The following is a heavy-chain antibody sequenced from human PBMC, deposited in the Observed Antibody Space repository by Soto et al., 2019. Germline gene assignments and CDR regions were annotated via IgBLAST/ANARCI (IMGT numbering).Heavy chain of an antibody. Sequence: PSETLSLTCTVSGGSISSSSYYWGWIRQPPGKGLEWIGSIYYSGSTYYNPSLKSRVTISVDTSKNQFSLKLSSVTAADTAVYYCARGGRIAAGGARSSKKTDYWGQGTLVTVSS. J-gene: IGHJ4*02. D-gene: IGHD6-13*01. CDR2: IYYSGST. CDR1: GGSISSSSYY. V-gene: IGHV4-39*01. CDR3: ARGGRIAAGGARSSKKTDY.